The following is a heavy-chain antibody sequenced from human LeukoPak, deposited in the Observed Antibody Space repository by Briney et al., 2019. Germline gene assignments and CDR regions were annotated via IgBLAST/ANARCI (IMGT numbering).Heavy chain of an antibody. Sequence: GASVKVSCKASGGTFSSYAISWVRQAPGQGLEWMGGIIPIFGTANYAQKFQGRVTITTDESTSTAYMELSSLRSEDTAVYYCARSQTYYYDSSRFSYGGQGTLVTVSS. CDR1: GGTFSSYA. V-gene: IGHV1-69*05. CDR3: ARSQTYYYDSSRFSY. CDR2: IIPIFGTA. D-gene: IGHD3-22*01. J-gene: IGHJ4*02.